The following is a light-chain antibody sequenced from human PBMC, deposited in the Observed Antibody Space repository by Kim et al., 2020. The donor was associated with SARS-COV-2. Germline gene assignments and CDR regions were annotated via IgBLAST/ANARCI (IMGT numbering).Light chain of an antibody. Sequence: GQRVTSACSGSSSNLGSNTVNWYQQLPGTAPKLLIYSNDHRPSGVPDRFSGSKSGTSASLAISGLQSEDEAEYYCAAWDDSLNGWVFGGGTQLTVL. V-gene: IGLV1-44*01. J-gene: IGLJ3*02. CDR3: AAWDDSLNGWV. CDR2: SND. CDR1: SSNLGSNT.